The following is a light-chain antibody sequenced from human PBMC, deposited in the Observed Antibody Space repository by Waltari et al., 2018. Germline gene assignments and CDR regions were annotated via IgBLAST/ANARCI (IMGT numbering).Light chain of an antibody. CDR2: AAS. J-gene: IGKJ1*01. V-gene: IGKV3D-20*02. CDR1: QSVSKY. Sequence: EIVCTRSPLTLSLSPEGRATLSCRASQSVSKYLAWYQQRPGPAPRLLIYAASTRATGIPDRFSGSGSGTDFSLTISRLEPEDIAVYYCQHYVRLPATFGRGTKVEIK. CDR3: QHYVRLPAT.